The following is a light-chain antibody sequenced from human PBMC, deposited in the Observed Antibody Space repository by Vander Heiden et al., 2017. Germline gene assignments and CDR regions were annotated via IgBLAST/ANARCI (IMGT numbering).Light chain of an antibody. Sequence: DNQVTQFSSSVVASGRYRVTISCRASQDIYSWLAWYQQKPGKAPKLLIYDASSLQSGVPSRFSGSGSGTDFTLTISSLQPEDFATYYCQQTKSFPYTFGQGTKLEIK. J-gene: IGKJ2*01. CDR1: QDIYSW. V-gene: IGKV1-12*01. CDR3: QQTKSFPYT. CDR2: DAS.